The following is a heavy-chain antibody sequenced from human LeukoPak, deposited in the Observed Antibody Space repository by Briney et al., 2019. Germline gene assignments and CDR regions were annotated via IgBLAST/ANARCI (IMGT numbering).Heavy chain of an antibody. V-gene: IGHV3-30*18. D-gene: IGHD5-18*01. Sequence: PGGSLRLSCAASGFTFSSYGMQWVRQAPGKGLEWVAVISHDGTVQHYADSVKGRFTISRDNSDNTLYLQMNSLRDEDTAMHYCANEGTAMASSYFDYWGQGTLITVSS. CDR3: ANEGTAMASSYFDY. CDR2: ISHDGTVQ. J-gene: IGHJ4*02. CDR1: GFTFSSYG.